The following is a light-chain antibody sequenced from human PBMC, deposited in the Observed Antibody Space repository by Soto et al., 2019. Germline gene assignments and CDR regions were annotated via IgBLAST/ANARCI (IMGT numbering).Light chain of an antibody. J-gene: IGKJ1*01. Sequence: EVVMTQSPATLSVSPGERATLSCRASRSVASNYLAWYQQKPGQAPRLLMYGISSRATCVPDRFSGSGSGTDFTLTISRLEPEDFAVYYCQQYTDWPLTFGQGTKVDIK. V-gene: IGKV3-20*01. CDR1: RSVASNY. CDR2: GIS. CDR3: QQYTDWPLT.